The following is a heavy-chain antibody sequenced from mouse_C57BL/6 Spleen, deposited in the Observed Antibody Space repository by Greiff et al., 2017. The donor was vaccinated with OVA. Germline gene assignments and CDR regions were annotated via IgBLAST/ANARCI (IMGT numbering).Heavy chain of an antibody. J-gene: IGHJ1*03. D-gene: IGHD4-1*01. Sequence: EVQLQHSGPELVKPGASVKISCKASGYTFTDYYMNWVKQSLGNSLEWIGYINPNNGGTRYNQKLKGKATLTVDKSSSTAYMELRSLTSEDSAVYYCTRSQLGGYFDVWGTGTTVTVSS. CDR2: INPNNGGT. CDR1: GYTFTDYY. V-gene: IGHV1-26*01. CDR3: TRSQLGGYFDV.